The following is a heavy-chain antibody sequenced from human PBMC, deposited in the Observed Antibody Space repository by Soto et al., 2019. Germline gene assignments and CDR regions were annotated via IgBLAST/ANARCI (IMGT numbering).Heavy chain of an antibody. CDR1: GFTFTKYA. CDR3: TAGGSSWYFDL. D-gene: IGHD2-15*01. J-gene: IGHJ2*01. V-gene: IGHV1-58*02. CDR2: IVVGKNST. Sequence: QMQLVQSGPEVKKPGTSVKVSCMTSGFTFTKYAMQWVRQARGQPLEWIGWIVVGKNSTNYAQKFQDRVTITRDMATSTAYMALRSLRSEDTAVYYCTAGGSSWYFDLWGRGTLVAVSS.